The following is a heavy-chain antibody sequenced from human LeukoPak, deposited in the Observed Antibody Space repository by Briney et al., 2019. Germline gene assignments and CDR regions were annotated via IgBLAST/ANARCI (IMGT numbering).Heavy chain of an antibody. D-gene: IGHD3-16*01. V-gene: IGHV3-30*02. CDR1: GYTFTSYY. CDR3: VKDSSWMGEYYFDY. J-gene: IGHJ4*02. CDR2: IRYGESNE. Sequence: SCKASGYTFTSYYMHWVRQAPGKGLEWVAFIRYGESNEYYADSVKGRFTISRDNSKNTLYLQMNSLRADDTAVYYCVKDSSWMGEYYFDYWGQGTLVTVSS.